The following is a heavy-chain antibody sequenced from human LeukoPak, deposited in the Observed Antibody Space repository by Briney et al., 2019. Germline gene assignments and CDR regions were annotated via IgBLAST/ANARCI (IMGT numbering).Heavy chain of an antibody. V-gene: IGHV3-30*04. CDR3: ARADYDFVWGSYRLPDP. Sequence: GGSLRLSCAASGFTFSTYAMHWVRQAPGKGLEWVAVISYDGSSKYYADSVKGRFTISRDNSKNTLYLQMNSLRVEDTAMYYCARADYDFVWGSYRLPDPWGQGTLVTVSS. D-gene: IGHD3-16*02. CDR2: ISYDGSSK. J-gene: IGHJ5*02. CDR1: GFTFSTYA.